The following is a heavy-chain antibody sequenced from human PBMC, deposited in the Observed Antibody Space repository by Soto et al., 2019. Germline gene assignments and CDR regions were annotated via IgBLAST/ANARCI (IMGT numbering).Heavy chain of an antibody. V-gene: IGHV4-4*02. D-gene: IGHD3-22*01. CDR3: ARHSSYYYDSSAYYDS. CDR2: IYHGGNT. CDR1: GAPISTGNW. J-gene: IGHJ5*01. Sequence: QVHLQESGPGLVQSSGTLSLTCGVSGAPISTGNWWTWVRQPPGKGLEWIGEIYHGGNTNYRPSLKSRVTISVDKAKNQFSLRLSSVTAADTAVYYCARHSSYYYDSSAYYDSWGQRALVTVSS.